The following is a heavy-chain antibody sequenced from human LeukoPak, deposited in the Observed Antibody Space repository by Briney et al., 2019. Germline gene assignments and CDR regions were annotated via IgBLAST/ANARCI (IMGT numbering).Heavy chain of an antibody. CDR2: ISAYNGNT. V-gene: IGHV1-18*01. Sequence: ASVKVSCKASGYTFTSYGISWVRQAPGQGLEWMGWISAYNGNTNYAQKLQGGVTMTTDTSTSTAYMELRSLRSDDTAVYYCASYFSPRGPPPESYFQHWGQGTLVTVSS. J-gene: IGHJ1*01. CDR1: GYTFTSYG. D-gene: IGHD1-14*01. CDR3: ASYFSPRGPPPESYFQH.